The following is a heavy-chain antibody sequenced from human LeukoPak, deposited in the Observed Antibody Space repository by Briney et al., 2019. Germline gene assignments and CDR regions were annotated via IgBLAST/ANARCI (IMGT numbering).Heavy chain of an antibody. D-gene: IGHD3-9*01. V-gene: IGHV4-61*01. CDR1: GGSVSSGSYY. CDR2: IYYSGST. Sequence: SETLSLTCTVSGGSVSSGSYYWSWVRQPPGKGLEWIGYIYYSGSTNYNPSLKSRVTISVDTSKNQFSLKLSSVTAADTAVYYCASQGSYYDILTGYYHDAFDIWGQGTMVTVSS. J-gene: IGHJ3*02. CDR3: ASQGSYYDILTGYYHDAFDI.